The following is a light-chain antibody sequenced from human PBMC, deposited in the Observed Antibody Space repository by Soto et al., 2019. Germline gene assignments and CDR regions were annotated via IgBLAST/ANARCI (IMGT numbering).Light chain of an antibody. CDR1: ESISSW. CDR3: QQHHALWT. J-gene: IGKJ1*01. Sequence: DIQMTQSPPTLSASAGDRFTITCRASESISSWLAWYQQKPGKAPKLLIYKVSSLERGVPSRFSGTGSETEFTLTIGSLQPEDFATYYCQQHHALWTFGQGTKGDIK. CDR2: KVS. V-gene: IGKV1-5*03.